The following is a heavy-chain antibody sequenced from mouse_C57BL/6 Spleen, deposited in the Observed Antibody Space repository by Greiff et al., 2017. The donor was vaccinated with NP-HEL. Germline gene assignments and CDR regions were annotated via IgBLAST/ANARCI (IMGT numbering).Heavy chain of an antibody. V-gene: IGHV5-16*01. CDR1: GFTFSDYY. D-gene: IGHD2-10*02. Sequence: EVKLMESEGGLVQPGSSMKLSCTASGFTFSDYYMAWVRQVPEKGLEWVANINYDGSSTYYLDSLKSRFIISRDNAKNILYLQMSSLKSEDTATYYCARERSYGNYYWYFDVWGTGTTVTVSS. CDR3: ARERSYGNYYWYFDV. J-gene: IGHJ1*03. CDR2: INYDGSST.